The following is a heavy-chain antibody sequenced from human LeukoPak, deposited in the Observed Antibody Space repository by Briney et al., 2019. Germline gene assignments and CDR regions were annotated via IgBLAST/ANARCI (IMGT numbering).Heavy chain of an antibody. Sequence: GRSLRLSCAASGFTFSRVAMHWVRQAPGKGLEWVAIIWDDGSETLYADSVRGRFTISRDNSKNMLYLQMSSLRAEDTAVYYCAKPRHRGGYILDFWRQGTLVTVSP. CDR1: GFTFSRVA. CDR2: IWDDGSET. CDR3: AKPRHRGGYILDF. J-gene: IGHJ4*02. D-gene: IGHD5-24*01. V-gene: IGHV3-33*06.